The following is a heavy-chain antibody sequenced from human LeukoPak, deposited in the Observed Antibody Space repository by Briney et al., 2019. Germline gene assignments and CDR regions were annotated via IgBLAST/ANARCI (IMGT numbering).Heavy chain of an antibody. D-gene: IGHD2-8*01. V-gene: IGHV4-34*01. Sequence: PSETLSLTCAVYGGSFSGYYWSWIRQPPGKGLEWIGEINHSGSTNYNPSLKSRVTISVDTSKNQFTLKLSSVTAADTAVYYCARTTNCTNGVCYKGWFDPWGQGTLVTVSS. CDR3: ARTTNCTNGVCYKGWFDP. CDR2: INHSGST. CDR1: GGSFSGYY. J-gene: IGHJ5*02.